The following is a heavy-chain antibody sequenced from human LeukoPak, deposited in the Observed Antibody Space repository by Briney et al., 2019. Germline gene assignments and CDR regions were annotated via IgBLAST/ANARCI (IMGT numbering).Heavy chain of an antibody. D-gene: IGHD6-19*01. CDR2: IYYSGST. CDR3: ARAYSSGWYRGNPFDY. J-gene: IGHJ4*02. Sequence: SETLSLTCTVSGGSISSGGYYWSWIRQHPGKGLEWIGYIYYSGSTYYNPSLKSRVTISVDTSKNQFSLKLSSVTAADTAVYYCARAYSSGWYRGNPFDYWGQGTLVTVSS. V-gene: IGHV4-31*03. CDR1: GGSISSGGYY.